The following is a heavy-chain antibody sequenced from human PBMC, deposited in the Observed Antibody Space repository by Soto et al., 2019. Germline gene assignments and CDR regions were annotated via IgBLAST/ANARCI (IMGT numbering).Heavy chain of an antibody. V-gene: IGHV4-30-4*01. CDR2: IFSSRTT. D-gene: IGHD3-16*01. J-gene: IGHJ6*02. CDR1: GYYVGCGNKY. CDR3: ARVPSPFDFYYAMDV. Sequence: QVQLRESGPGLVMPSQTLSLTCTVSGYYVGCGNKYWRCIRQAPGKGLEWIGYIFSSRTTYYNPYLKSRLTMSLDTSPNQFSLKLNSVTAADTAVYFCARVPSPFDFYYAMDVWGQETTVTVSS.